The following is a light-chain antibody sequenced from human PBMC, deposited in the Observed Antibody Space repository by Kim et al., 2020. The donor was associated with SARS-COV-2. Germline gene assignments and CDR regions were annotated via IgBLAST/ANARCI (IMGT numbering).Light chain of an antibody. CDR3: QQYDTLPYT. CDR2: LAS. Sequence: PGERATLSCRASQSVNSNYLAWFQKKPGQAPRLLVYLASRRSTDIPDRFSGSGSETDFTLTISGVQPEDVAVYFCQQYDTLPYTFGPGTKLEI. J-gene: IGKJ2*01. V-gene: IGKV3-20*01. CDR1: QSVNSNY.